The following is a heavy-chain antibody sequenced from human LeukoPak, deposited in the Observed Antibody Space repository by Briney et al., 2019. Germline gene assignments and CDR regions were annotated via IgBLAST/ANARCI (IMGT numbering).Heavy chain of an antibody. Sequence: PSETLSLTCTVSGGSISSYYWSWIRQPPGKGLEWIGYIYYSGSTNYNPSLKSRVTISVDTSKNQFSLKLSSVTAADTAVYYCARVGRSRGISSWYATKPDYWGQGTLVTVSS. CDR3: ARVGRSRGISSWYATKPDY. V-gene: IGHV4-59*01. CDR2: IYYSGST. D-gene: IGHD6-13*01. J-gene: IGHJ4*02. CDR1: GGSISSYY.